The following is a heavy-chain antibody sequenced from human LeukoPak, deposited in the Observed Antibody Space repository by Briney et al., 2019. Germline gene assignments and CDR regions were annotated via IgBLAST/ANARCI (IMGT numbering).Heavy chain of an antibody. Sequence: GGSLRLSCAASGFTFSSYGMHWVRQAPGKGLEWVAVIWYDGSNKYYADSVKGRFTISRDNSKNTLYLQMNSLRAEDTAVYYCARSGYCSSTSCYNLFDYWGQGTPVTVSS. CDR2: IWYDGSNK. J-gene: IGHJ4*02. D-gene: IGHD2-2*03. CDR3: ARSGYCSSTSCYNLFDY. V-gene: IGHV3-33*01. CDR1: GFTFSSYG.